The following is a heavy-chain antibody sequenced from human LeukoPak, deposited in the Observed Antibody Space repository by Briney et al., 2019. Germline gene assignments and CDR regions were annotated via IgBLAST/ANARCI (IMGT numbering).Heavy chain of an antibody. J-gene: IGHJ4*02. CDR2: ISGSGGST. CDR1: GFTFSSYA. V-gene: IGHV3-23*01. CDR3: AKDLIQWLVPGYFDY. D-gene: IGHD6-19*01. Sequence: HTGGSLRLSCAASGFTFSSYAMSWVRQAPGKGLEWVSAISGSGGSTYYADSVKGRFTISRDNSKNTLYLQMNSLRAEDTAVYYCAKDLIQWLVPGYFDYWGQGTLVTVSS.